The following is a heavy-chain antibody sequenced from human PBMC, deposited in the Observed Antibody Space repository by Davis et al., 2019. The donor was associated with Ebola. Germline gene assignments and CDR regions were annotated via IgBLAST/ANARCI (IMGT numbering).Heavy chain of an antibody. CDR3: ARVLLELWPHLTTYYYMDV. V-gene: IGHV3-30-3*01. CDR2: ISYDGSNK. Sequence: PGGSLRLSCAASGFTFSSYAMHWVRQAPGQGLEWVAVISYDGSNKYYADSVKGRFTISRDNPKNTLYLQTNSLRAEDTAVYYCARVLLELWPHLTTYYYMDVWGKGTTVTVSS. D-gene: IGHD3-3*01. CDR1: GFTFSSYA. J-gene: IGHJ6*03.